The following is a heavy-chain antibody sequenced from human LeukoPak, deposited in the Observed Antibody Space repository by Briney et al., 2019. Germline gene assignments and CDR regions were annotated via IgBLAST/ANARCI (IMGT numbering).Heavy chain of an antibody. CDR2: LRSSDGTP. CDR1: GFTFSVYA. V-gene: IGHV3-23*01. D-gene: IGHD2-8*02. CDR3: AKGIAYWTGGGAFDI. J-gene: IGHJ3*02. Sequence: GGSLRLSCAASGFTFSVYAMSWVRQAPGRGLEWVSTLRSSDGTPFYADSVKGRFTISRDNSRSTLYLQMHSLRAEDTAIYYCAKGIAYWTGGGAFDIWGQGTMVTVSS.